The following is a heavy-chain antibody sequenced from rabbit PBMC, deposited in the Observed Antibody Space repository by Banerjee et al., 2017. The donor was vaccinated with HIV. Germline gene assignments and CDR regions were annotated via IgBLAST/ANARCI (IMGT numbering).Heavy chain of an antibody. CDR3: VNYDDYGDRNL. D-gene: IGHD2-1*01. Sequence: QSLVESGGGLVKPGGSLKLSCKASGIDFSSYGVSWLRQAPGKGLEWIGYIDPVFRSTYYASWVNGRFTISSHNAQNTLYLQLNSLTAADTATYFCVNYDDYGDRNLWGPGTLVTVS. CDR2: IDPVFRST. J-gene: IGHJ4*01. V-gene: IGHV1S7*01. CDR1: GIDFSSYG.